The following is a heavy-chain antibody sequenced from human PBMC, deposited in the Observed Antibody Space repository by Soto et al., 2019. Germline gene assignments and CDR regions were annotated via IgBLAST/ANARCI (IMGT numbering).Heavy chain of an antibody. CDR1: GFTFSNYA. CDR3: ARDWTGDTCPCLDV. Sequence: EVQLLESGGGLVQPGGSLRLSCAAAGFTFSNYALTWVRQSPGKGLEWVSTFSGSGGSTYYADSVRGRFNISRDNSKNPLYLQMNSLRVEDTDIYYCARDWTGDTCPCLDVWGQGTTVSVSS. D-gene: IGHD3-3*01. V-gene: IGHV3-23*01. J-gene: IGHJ6*02. CDR2: FSGSGGST.